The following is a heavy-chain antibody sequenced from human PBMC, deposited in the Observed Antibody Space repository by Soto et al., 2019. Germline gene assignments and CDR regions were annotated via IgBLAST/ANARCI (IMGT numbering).Heavy chain of an antibody. Sequence: SCSASAFTVSSNYMSWVRQAPGKGLEWVSVIYSGGSTYYADSVKGRFTISRDNSKNTLYLQMNSLRAEDTAVYYCARDLWASGRSWYTLPPQIWGQGTMVTASS. V-gene: IGHV3-53*01. CDR1: AFTVSSNY. CDR2: IYSGGST. D-gene: IGHD6-13*01. CDR3: ARDLWASGRSWYTLPPQI. J-gene: IGHJ3*02.